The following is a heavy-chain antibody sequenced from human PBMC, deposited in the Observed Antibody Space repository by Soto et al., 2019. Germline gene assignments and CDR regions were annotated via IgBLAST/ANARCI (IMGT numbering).Heavy chain of an antibody. CDR3: VFGDCTSTSCSYYFYGLDV. Sequence: SVKVSCKASGGTFSSYAISWVRQAPGQGLEWMGGILPIFGSPSHAQKFRGRVTITADESTSTAYLELTSLTSEDTAMYYCVFGDCTSTSCSYYFYGLDVWGQGTTVTVSS. D-gene: IGHD2-2*01. J-gene: IGHJ6*02. CDR2: ILPIFGSP. CDR1: GGTFSSYA. V-gene: IGHV1-69*13.